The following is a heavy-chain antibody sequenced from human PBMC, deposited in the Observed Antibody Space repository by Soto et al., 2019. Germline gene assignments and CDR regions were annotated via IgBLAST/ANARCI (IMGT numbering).Heavy chain of an antibody. J-gene: IGHJ5*02. V-gene: IGHV4-30-4*01. CDR1: GGSISSGDYD. Sequence: SETLSLTCTVSGGSISSGDYDWSWIRQPPGKGLEWIGYIYYSGSTYYNPSLKSRVTISVDTSKNQFSLKLSSVTAADTAVYYCARGPYFLSGYDPRGFDPWGQGTLVTVSS. D-gene: IGHD5-12*01. CDR3: ARGPYFLSGYDPRGFDP. CDR2: IYYSGST.